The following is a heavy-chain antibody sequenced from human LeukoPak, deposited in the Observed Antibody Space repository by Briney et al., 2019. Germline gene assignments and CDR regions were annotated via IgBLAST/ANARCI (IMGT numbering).Heavy chain of an antibody. CDR2: ISYDGSNK. V-gene: IGHV3-30-3*01. CDR1: GFTFSSYA. Sequence: GGSLRLSCAASGFTFSSYAMHWVRQAPGKGLEWVAVISYDGSNKYYADSVKGRFTISRDNSKNTLYLQMNSLRAEDTAVYYCVRDLGGRSGHWGQGTLVTVSS. J-gene: IGHJ4*02. CDR3: VRDLGGRSGH. D-gene: IGHD1-26*01.